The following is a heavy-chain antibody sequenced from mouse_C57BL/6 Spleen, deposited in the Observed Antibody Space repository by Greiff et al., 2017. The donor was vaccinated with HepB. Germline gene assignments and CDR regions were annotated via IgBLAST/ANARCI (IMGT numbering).Heavy chain of an antibody. D-gene: IGHD1-1*01. V-gene: IGHV14-3*01. J-gene: IGHJ4*01. CDR1: GFNIKNTY. CDR3: ARVAFYGSSPYYAMDY. Sequence: VQLQQSVAELVRPGASVKLSCTASGFNIKNTYMHWVKQRPEQGLEWIGRIDPANGNTKYAPKFQGKATITADTSSNTAYLQLSSLTSEDTAIYYCARVAFYGSSPYYAMDYWGQGTSVTVSS. CDR2: IDPANGNT.